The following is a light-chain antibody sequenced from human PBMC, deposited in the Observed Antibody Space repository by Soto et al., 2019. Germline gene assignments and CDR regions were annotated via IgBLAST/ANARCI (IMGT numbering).Light chain of an antibody. CDR2: GAS. Sequence: ENLLTQSPCTLSLSPWDRATLSCRASHSVTSSQLAWYQQRPGQAPRLLIYGASTRAAGIPYRFSGSGSGTDFTLTISRLEPEDFAVYYCQQYGSSTGYTFGQGTKLEIK. CDR3: QQYGSSTGYT. V-gene: IGKV3-20*01. CDR1: HSVTSSQ. J-gene: IGKJ2*01.